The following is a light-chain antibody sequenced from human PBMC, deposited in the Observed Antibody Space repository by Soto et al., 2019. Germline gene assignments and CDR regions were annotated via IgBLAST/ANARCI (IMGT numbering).Light chain of an antibody. CDR2: DAS. CDR3: QQRSNWPRA. Sequence: EIVLTQSPATLSLSPGERATLSCRASQSVSSYLAWYQQKPGQAPRLLIYDASNRATGIPARFSGGGSGTDFTLTVSSLEPEDFAVYYGQQRSNWPRAFGGGTEVEGK. J-gene: IGKJ4*01. CDR1: QSVSSY. V-gene: IGKV3-11*01.